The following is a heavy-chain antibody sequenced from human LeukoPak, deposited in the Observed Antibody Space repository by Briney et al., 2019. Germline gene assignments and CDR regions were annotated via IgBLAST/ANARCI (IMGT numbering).Heavy chain of an antibody. CDR1: GGSFSGYY. D-gene: IGHD2/OR15-2a*01. CDR2: INHSGST. V-gene: IGHV4-34*01. J-gene: IGHJ4*02. CDR3: ARLSRNLFDY. Sequence: SETLSLTCAVYGGSFSGYYWSWIRQPPGKGLEWIGEINHSGSTNYNPSLKSRVTISVDTSKNQFSLKLSSVTAADTAVYYCARLSRNLFDYWGQGTLVTVSS.